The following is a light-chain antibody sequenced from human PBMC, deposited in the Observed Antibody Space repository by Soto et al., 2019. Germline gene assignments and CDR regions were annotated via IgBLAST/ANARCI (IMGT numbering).Light chain of an antibody. CDR3: QQYNNWPLT. V-gene: IGKV3D-15*01. CDR1: QSVSSN. Sequence: EIVMTQSPATLSVSPGERATLSCRASQSVSSNLAWYQQKPGQAPRLLIYGASTRATGIPARFSGSEYWTEFALTISSLQSEDSEVYYCQQYNNWPLTFGGGTKVEIK. CDR2: GAS. J-gene: IGKJ4*01.